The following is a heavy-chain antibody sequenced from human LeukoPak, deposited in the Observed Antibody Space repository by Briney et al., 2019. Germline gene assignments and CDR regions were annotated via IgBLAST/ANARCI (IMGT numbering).Heavy chain of an antibody. V-gene: IGHV5-51*01. CDR1: GYNFTHYW. CDR3: ARPNIAYYYDSSGYDGFDV. J-gene: IGHJ3*01. D-gene: IGHD3-22*01. Sequence: GESMKISCKGSGYNFTHYWSAWLRQMPGNPLEGMGIIYPNDSDTRYWPTFPGHVSISVDKSTSTAYLKWRSLKASAAAMYFCARPNIAYYYDSSGYDGFDVWGEGTMVTVSS. CDR2: IYPNDSDT.